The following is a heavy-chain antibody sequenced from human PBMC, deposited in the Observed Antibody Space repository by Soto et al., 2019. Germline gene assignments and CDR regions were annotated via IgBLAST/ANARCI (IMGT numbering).Heavy chain of an antibody. D-gene: IGHD3-3*01. J-gene: IGHJ5*02. V-gene: IGHV3-48*02. CDR3: ARVIWSGHLTSDL. CDR1: GFTFSRNS. Sequence: VQVVESGGGLVQPGGSLRLSCAASGFTFSRNSMNWVRQAPGQGLAWISYISRSSSTIYADSVKGRFTISRDNAKNSLYLQMNCLRDEDTAVYYCARVIWSGHLTSDLWGQGTLVTVSS. CDR2: ISRSSSTI.